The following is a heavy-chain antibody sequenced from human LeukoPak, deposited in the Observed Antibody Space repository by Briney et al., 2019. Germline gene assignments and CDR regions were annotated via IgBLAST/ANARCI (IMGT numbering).Heavy chain of an antibody. Sequence: GGSLRLSCAASGFTFSSYAMHWVRQAPGKGLEWVAVISYDGSNKYYADSVKGRFTISRDNSKNTLYLQMNSLRAEDTAVYYCARGAEWLDDAFDIWGQGTMVTVSS. CDR3: ARGAEWLDDAFDI. J-gene: IGHJ3*02. V-gene: IGHV3-30-3*01. CDR2: ISYDGSNK. CDR1: GFTFSSYA. D-gene: IGHD6-19*01.